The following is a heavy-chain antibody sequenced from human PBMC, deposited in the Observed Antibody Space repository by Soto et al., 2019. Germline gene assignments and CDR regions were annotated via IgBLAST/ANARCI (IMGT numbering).Heavy chain of an antibody. D-gene: IGHD2-8*02. Sequence: SETLSLTCAVSGASIGSGGWWSWVRQPPGKGLEWIAEIFHDGNTNYSPSLKSRVTISVDKSQNQFSLNVYSVTAADTAVYYCARHEGWTGPDQWGQGTLVTVSS. CDR2: IFHDGNT. CDR1: GASIGSGGW. J-gene: IGHJ5*02. CDR3: ARHEGWTGPDQ. V-gene: IGHV4-4*02.